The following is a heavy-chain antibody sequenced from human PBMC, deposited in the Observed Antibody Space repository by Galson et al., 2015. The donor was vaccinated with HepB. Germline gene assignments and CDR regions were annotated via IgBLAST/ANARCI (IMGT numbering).Heavy chain of an antibody. Sequence: SLRLSCAASGFTFSDYYMTWIRQAPGKGLEWLSFISGTGRYTNYADSLKGRFTISRDNAKNSLFLQMNSLTAEDTAIYYCARVTHSSGWYASPNVFDIWGQGTTVTVSS. CDR2: ISGTGRYT. V-gene: IGHV3-11*06. D-gene: IGHD6-19*01. J-gene: IGHJ3*02. CDR3: ARVTHSSGWYASPNVFDI. CDR1: GFTFSDYY.